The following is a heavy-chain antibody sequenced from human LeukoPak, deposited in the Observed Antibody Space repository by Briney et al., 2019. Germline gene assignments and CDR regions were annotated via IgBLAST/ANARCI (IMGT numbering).Heavy chain of an antibody. D-gene: IGHD2-21*02. CDR1: GFTFSTYG. J-gene: IGHJ4*02. CDR3: AKWGCSGSDCYPFDY. CDR2: INGGGGST. Sequence: PGGTLRLSCAASGFTFSTYGMSWVRQTLGKGLEWVSAINGGGGSTYYADSVKGRFTISRDNSKNTLYLQMNSLRAEDTAVYYCAKWGCSGSDCYPFDYWGQGTLVTVSS. V-gene: IGHV3-23*01.